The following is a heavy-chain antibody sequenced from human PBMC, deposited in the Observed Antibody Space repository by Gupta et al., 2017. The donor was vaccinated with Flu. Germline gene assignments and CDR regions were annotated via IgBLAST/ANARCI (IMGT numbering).Heavy chain of an antibody. CDR2: IYTSGST. CDR3: ARELAVAGTTKDYGMDV. V-gene: IGHV4-61*02. CDR1: GGSISSGSYY. Sequence: QVQLQESGPGLVKPSQTLSLTCTVSGGSISSGSYYWSWIRQPAGKGLEWIGRIYTSGSTNYNPSLKSRVTISVDTSKNQFSLKLSSVTAADTAVYYCARELAVAGTTKDYGMDVWGQGTTVTVSS. J-gene: IGHJ6*02. D-gene: IGHD6-19*01.